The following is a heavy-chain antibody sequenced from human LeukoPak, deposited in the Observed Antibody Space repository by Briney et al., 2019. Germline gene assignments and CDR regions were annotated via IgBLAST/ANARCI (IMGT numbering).Heavy chain of an antibody. J-gene: IGHJ6*03. CDR2: ISSSGSTI. CDR3: AREEYSSGWYPDYYYYMDV. D-gene: IGHD6-19*01. V-gene: IGHV3-48*03. CDR1: GFTFSSYE. Sequence: GGSLRLSCAASGFTFSSYEMNWVRQAPGKGLEWVSYISSSGSTIYYADSVKGRFTISRDNAKNSLYLQMTSLRAEDTAVYYCAREEYSSGWYPDYYYYMDVWGKGTTVTVSS.